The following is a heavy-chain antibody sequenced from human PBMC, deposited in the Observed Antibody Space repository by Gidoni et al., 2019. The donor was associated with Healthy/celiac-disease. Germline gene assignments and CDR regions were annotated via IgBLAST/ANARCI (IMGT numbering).Heavy chain of an antibody. Sequence: QVQLVQSGAEVKKPGASVKVACKASGYTCPSYYMHWVRQAPGQGLEWMGIINPSGGSTSYAQKFQGRVTMTRDTSTSTVYMELSSLRSEDTSVYYCARNYGDYSFDYWGQGTLVTVSS. CDR3: ARNYGDYSFDY. D-gene: IGHD4-17*01. J-gene: IGHJ4*02. CDR1: GYTCPSYY. CDR2: INPSGGST. V-gene: IGHV1-46*01.